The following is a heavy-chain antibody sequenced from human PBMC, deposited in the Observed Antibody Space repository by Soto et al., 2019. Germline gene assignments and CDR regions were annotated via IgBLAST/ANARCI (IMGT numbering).Heavy chain of an antibody. V-gene: IGHV3-30*18. CDR3: AKDEQWLAHYYYYMDV. CDR2: ISYDGSNK. Sequence: GGSLRLSCAASGFTFSSYGMHWVRQAPGKGLEWVAVISYDGSNKYYADSVKGRFTISRDNSKNTLYLQMNSLRAEDTAVYYCAKDEQWLAHYYYYMDVWGKGTTVTVSS. CDR1: GFTFSSYG. J-gene: IGHJ6*03. D-gene: IGHD6-19*01.